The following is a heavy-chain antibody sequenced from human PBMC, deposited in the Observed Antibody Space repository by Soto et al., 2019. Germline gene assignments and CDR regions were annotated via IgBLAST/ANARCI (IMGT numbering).Heavy chain of an antibody. CDR2: ISGSGGST. V-gene: IGHV3-23*01. CDR1: GFNFSSYA. CDR3: ATDIYYDRSGYFHY. Sequence: GGSLRLSCVGSGFNFSSYAMGWARQAPRKGLEWVSGISGSGGSTYYVDSVKGRFTISKDSSRNTLYLQMNALRAEDTAIFYCATDIYYDRSGYFHYWSQGTLVTVSS. D-gene: IGHD3-22*01. J-gene: IGHJ4*02.